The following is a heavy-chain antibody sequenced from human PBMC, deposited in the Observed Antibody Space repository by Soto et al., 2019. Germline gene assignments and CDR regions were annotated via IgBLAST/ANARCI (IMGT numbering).Heavy chain of an antibody. CDR1: GGSFSGYY. V-gene: IGHV4-34*01. J-gene: IGHJ6*03. Sequence: QVQLQQWGAGLLKPSETLSLTCAVYGGSFSGYYWSWIRQPPGKGLEWIGEINHSGSTNYNPSLRSRVNISVDTSKNQFSLKLSSVTAADTAVYYCARGRAGVAARESYYYMDVWGKGTTVTVSS. D-gene: IGHD6-6*01. CDR2: INHSGST. CDR3: ARGRAGVAARESYYYMDV.